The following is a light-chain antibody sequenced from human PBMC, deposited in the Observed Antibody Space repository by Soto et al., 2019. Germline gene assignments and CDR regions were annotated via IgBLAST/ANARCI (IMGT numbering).Light chain of an antibody. Sequence: QSVLTQPASVSGSPGQSITIPCTGTSNDIGGYNFASWYQQHPGKAPKLMIYDVSNRPSGVSNRFSGSKSGNTASLTISGLQAEDEADYYCSSYTSSSTLYVFGTGTKVTVL. J-gene: IGLJ1*01. V-gene: IGLV2-14*03. CDR3: SSYTSSSTLYV. CDR1: SNDIGGYNF. CDR2: DVS.